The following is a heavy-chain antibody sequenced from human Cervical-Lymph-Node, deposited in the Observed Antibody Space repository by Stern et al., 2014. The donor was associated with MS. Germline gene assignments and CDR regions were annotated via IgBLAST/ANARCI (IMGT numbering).Heavy chain of an antibody. V-gene: IGHV2-5*02. Sequence: QITLKESGPTLVKPTQTLTLTCTVSGFSLTTYGVGVGWIRQPPGKALEWLALIYWDDDKRYSPSLKNRVTVPKDTSKNQVVLTMNNVDRVDSATYFCAHRPMNGRMFDFWGQGTPVTVSS. CDR3: AHRPMNGRMFDF. CDR1: GFSLTTYGVG. J-gene: IGHJ4*02. CDR2: IYWDDDK. D-gene: IGHD3-22*01.